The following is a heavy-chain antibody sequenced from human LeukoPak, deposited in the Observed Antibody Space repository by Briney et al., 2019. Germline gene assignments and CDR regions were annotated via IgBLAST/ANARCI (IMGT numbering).Heavy chain of an antibody. Sequence: GGSLRLSCAASGFTFDDYAMHWVRQAPGKGLEWVSLISWDGGSTYYADSVKGRFTISRDNSKNSLYLQMNSLRAEDTALYYCAKDPNYDFWSGYPDYWGQGTLVTVSS. CDR1: GFTFDDYA. V-gene: IGHV3-43D*03. CDR3: AKDPNYDFWSGYPDY. D-gene: IGHD3-3*01. J-gene: IGHJ4*02. CDR2: ISWDGGST.